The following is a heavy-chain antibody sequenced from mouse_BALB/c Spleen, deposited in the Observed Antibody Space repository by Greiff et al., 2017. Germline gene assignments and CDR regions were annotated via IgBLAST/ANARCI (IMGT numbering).Heavy chain of an antibody. Sequence: VKLMESGAELARPGASVKLSCKASGYTFTSYWMQWVKQRPGQGLEWIGAIYPGDGDTRYTQNFKGKATLTADKSSSTAYMQLSSLASEDTAVYYCARSPRDDYAMDDWGEGTSVTVSS. J-gene: IGHJ4*01. CDR3: ARSPRDDYAMDD. CDR2: IYPGDGDT. V-gene: IGHV1-87*01. CDR1: GYTFTSYW.